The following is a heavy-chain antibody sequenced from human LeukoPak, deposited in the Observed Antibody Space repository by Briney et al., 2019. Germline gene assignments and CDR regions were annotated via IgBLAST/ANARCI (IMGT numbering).Heavy chain of an antibody. CDR1: GFTFSNYA. CDR2: ITGSGDSA. J-gene: IGHJ4*02. V-gene: IGHV3-23*01. Sequence: GGSLRLSCAASGFTFSNYAVSWVRQAPGKGLEWVSAITGSGDSAYYSDSVKGRFTISRDQSKSTVYLQMSSLRAEDTAVYYCARVKNHRGIAVAGSDYWGQGTLVTVSS. D-gene: IGHD6-13*01. CDR3: ARVKNHRGIAVAGSDY.